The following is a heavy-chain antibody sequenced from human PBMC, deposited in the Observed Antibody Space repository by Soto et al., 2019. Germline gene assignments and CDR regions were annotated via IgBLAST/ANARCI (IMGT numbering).Heavy chain of an antibody. CDR2: ISGSGGST. V-gene: IGHV3-23*01. Sequence: GGSQRLSSAASGFTFSSYAMSWVRQAPGKGLEWVSAISGSGGSTYYADSVKGRFTISRDNSKNTLYLQMNSLRAEDTAVYYCAKRGGILDNYYYYYMDVWGKGTTVTVSS. CDR3: AKRGGILDNYYYYYMDV. J-gene: IGHJ6*03. CDR1: GFTFSSYA.